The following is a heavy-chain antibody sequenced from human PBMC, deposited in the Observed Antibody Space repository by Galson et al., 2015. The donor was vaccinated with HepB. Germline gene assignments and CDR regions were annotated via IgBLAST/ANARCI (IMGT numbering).Heavy chain of an antibody. CDR3: ARGHSSSSLAPFDY. Sequence: LRLSCAASGFTFSSYAMHWVRQAPGKGLEWVAVISYDGSNKYYADSVKGRFTISRDNSKNTLYLQMNSLRAEDTAVYYCARGHSSSSLAPFDYWGQGTLVTVSS. J-gene: IGHJ4*02. D-gene: IGHD6-6*01. CDR1: GFTFSSYA. V-gene: IGHV3-30-3*01. CDR2: ISYDGSNK.